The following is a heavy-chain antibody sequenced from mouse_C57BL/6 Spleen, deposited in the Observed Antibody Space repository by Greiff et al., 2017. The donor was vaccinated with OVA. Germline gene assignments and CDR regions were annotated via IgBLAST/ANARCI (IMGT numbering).Heavy chain of an antibody. J-gene: IGHJ2*01. CDR3: ARGGTTVTSYYFDY. CDR1: GYAFSSSW. D-gene: IGHD2-1*01. Sequence: QVQLQQSGPELVKPGASVKISCKASGYAFSSSWMDWVKQRPGQGLEWIGRIYPGDGDTNYNGKFKGKATLTADKSSSTAYMQLSSLTSEDSAVYFCARGGTTVTSYYFDYWGQGTTLTVSS. V-gene: IGHV1-82*01. CDR2: IYPGDGDT.